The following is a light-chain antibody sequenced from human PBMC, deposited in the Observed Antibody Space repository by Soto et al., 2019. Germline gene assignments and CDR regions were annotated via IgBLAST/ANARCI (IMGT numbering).Light chain of an antibody. CDR1: QSVSSY. CDR3: QQRSNWQFT. CDR2: DAS. V-gene: IGKV3-11*01. J-gene: IGKJ3*01. Sequence: EIVLTQSPATLSLSPGERATLSCRASQSVSSYLAWYQQKPGQAPRLLIYDASNRATGIPARFSGSGSGTDFTLTISSLEPEDFEVYYCQQRSNWQFTFGTGX.